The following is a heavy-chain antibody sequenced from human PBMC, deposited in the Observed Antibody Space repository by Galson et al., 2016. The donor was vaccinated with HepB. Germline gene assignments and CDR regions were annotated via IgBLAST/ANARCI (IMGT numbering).Heavy chain of an antibody. J-gene: IGHJ4*02. CDR1: GYPFTSYY. CDR3: VRRLSGHGFDY. CDR2: INPGGGGT. D-gene: IGHD6-25*01. Sequence: SVKVSCKASGYPFTSYYIHWVRQAPGQGLEWMGMINPGGGGTTYAQQFQGRVTLARDTSTTTIYMELRSLRSEDTALYYFVRRLSGHGFDYWGQGTLVTVSS. V-gene: IGHV1-46*01.